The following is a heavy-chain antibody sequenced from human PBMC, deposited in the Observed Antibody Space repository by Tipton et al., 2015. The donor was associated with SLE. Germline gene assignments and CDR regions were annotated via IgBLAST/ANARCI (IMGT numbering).Heavy chain of an antibody. V-gene: IGHV3-43D*03. CDR2: ISWDGGST. CDR3: VKVGDYYDSSGYRAYYYYMDV. D-gene: IGHD3-22*01. J-gene: IGHJ6*03. CDR1: GFTFDDYA. Sequence: SLRLSCAASGFTFDDYAMHWVRQAPGKGLEWVSLISWDGGSTYYADSVKGRFTISRDNSKNSLYLQMNSLRAEDTALYYCVKVGDYYDSSGYRAYYYYMDVWGKGTTVTVSS.